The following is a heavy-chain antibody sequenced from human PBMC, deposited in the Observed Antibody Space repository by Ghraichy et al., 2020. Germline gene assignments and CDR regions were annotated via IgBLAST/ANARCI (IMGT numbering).Heavy chain of an antibody. CDR3: ARPHDYGYAFDI. V-gene: IGHV4-34*01. CDR2: INHSGST. Sequence: GSLRLSCAVYGGSFSAYYWNWIRQPPGKGLEWIGEINHSGSTNFNPSLKSRVTISVDTFKNQFSLHLSSVTAADTAVYYCARPHDYGYAFDIWGQGTMVTVSS. CDR1: GGSFSAYY. J-gene: IGHJ3*02. D-gene: IGHD4-17*01.